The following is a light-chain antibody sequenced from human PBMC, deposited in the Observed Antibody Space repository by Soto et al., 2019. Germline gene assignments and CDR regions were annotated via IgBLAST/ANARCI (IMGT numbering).Light chain of an antibody. CDR2: RNN. CDR1: SSNIGSNY. J-gene: IGLJ2*01. CDR3: ATWDDSLSGVL. Sequence: QSVLTQPPSASGTPGQRVSISCSGRSSNIGSNYVYWYQQLPGTAPKLLIYRNNQRPSGVPDRFSGSKSGTSASLAISGLRSEDEADYYCATWDDSLSGVLFGGVTKVTVL. V-gene: IGLV1-47*01.